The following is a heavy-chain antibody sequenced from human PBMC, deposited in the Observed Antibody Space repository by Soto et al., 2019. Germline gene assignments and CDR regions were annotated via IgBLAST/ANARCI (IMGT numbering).Heavy chain of an antibody. Sequence: GGSLRLSCTASGFTFNNYAMSWVRQVPGKGLEWVSGISGSGGSTYYADSVKGRFTISRDNSKNTLYLQMNSLRAEDTAVYYCAKDRAYSSGWYLDYWGQGTLVTVSS. D-gene: IGHD6-19*01. CDR3: AKDRAYSSGWYLDY. CDR2: ISGSGGST. J-gene: IGHJ4*02. V-gene: IGHV3-23*01. CDR1: GFTFNNYA.